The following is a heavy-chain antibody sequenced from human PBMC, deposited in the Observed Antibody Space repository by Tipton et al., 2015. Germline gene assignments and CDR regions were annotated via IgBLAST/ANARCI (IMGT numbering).Heavy chain of an antibody. CDR3: ARGQSTHFFDP. CDR1: GYTFTSQG. V-gene: IGHV1-18*01. Sequence: QSGPEEKKPGASEKVSCKASGYTFTSQGIDWARQAPGQGLEWMGWISTYNGNTNYAQNLQGRVTLTTDTSTSTAYMELRGLRSGDTAVYYCARGQSTHFFDPWGQGTLVTVSS. J-gene: IGHJ5*02. CDR2: ISTYNGNT. D-gene: IGHD4-11*01.